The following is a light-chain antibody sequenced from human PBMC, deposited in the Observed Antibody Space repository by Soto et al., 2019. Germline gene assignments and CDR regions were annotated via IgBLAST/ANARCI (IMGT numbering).Light chain of an antibody. Sequence: EIVMTQSPATLSVSPGESATLSCRASHSVSDNLAWYQQKPGQAPRLLIYGASVRATGVPARFRGSGSGTAFTLAISSLQSEDFAVYYCQQYDNWPLPWAFGQGTKVDIK. CDR3: QQYDNWPLPWA. CDR1: HSVSDN. J-gene: IGKJ1*01. V-gene: IGKV3D-15*01. CDR2: GAS.